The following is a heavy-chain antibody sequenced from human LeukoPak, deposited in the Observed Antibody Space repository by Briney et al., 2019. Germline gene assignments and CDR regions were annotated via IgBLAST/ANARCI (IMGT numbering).Heavy chain of an antibody. Sequence: GSLSLSCAASQFTSSSYIINWVRQAPGKGLEWVLSINRGATHIYYTDSRRGRFIISSDDAKNSLYLQMNSLRAEDTAVYYCVRLRRNRDSSGYYYYYDYWGQGTLVSVSS. CDR3: VRLRRNRDSSGYYYYYDY. D-gene: IGHD3-22*01. CDR2: INRGATHI. V-gene: IGHV3-21*01. CDR1: QFTSSSYI. J-gene: IGHJ4*02.